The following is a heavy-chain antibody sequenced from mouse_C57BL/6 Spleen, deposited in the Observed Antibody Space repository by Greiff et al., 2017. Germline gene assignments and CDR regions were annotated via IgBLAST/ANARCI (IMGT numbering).Heavy chain of an antibody. J-gene: IGHJ4*01. CDR2: IYPGDGDT. CDR3: ARRLRLLAMDY. V-gene: IGHV1-82*01. CDR1: GYAFSSSW. Sequence: VQLQQSGPELVKPGASVKISCKASGYAFSSSWMNWVKQRPGKGLEWIGRIYPGDGDTNYNGKFKGKATLTADKSSSTAYMQLSSLTSEDSAVYFCARRLRLLAMDYWGQGTSVTVSS. D-gene: IGHD3-2*02.